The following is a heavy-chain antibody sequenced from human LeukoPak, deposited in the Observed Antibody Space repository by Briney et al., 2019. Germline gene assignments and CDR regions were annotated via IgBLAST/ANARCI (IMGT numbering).Heavy chain of an antibody. D-gene: IGHD6-13*01. V-gene: IGHV4-34*01. J-gene: IGHJ6*02. Sequence: SETLSLTCAVYGGSFSGYYWSWIRQPPGKGLEWIGEINHSGSTNYNPSLKSRVTISVDTSKNQFSLNLSSVTAADTAVYYCARGKGAAAWYYYGMDVWGQGTTVTVSS. CDR2: INHSGST. CDR3: ARGKGAAAWYYYGMDV. CDR1: GGSFSGYY.